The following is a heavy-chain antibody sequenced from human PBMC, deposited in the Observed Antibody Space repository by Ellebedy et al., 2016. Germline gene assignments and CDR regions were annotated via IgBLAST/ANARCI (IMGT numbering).Heavy chain of an antibody. CDR1: GFTFSSYW. CDR2: IKQDGSEK. D-gene: IGHD2-2*01. V-gene: IGHV3-7*03. Sequence: GESLKISCAASGFTFSSYWMSWVRQAPGKGLEWVANIKQDGSEKYYLDSVQGRFTISRDNARNSLYLQTNSLKAEDTAVYYCARASQDIVVVPAAPSMDVWGQGTTVTVSS. J-gene: IGHJ6*02. CDR3: ARASQDIVVVPAAPSMDV.